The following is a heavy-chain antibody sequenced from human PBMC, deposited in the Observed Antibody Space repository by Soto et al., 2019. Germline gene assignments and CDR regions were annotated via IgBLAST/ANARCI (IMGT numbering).Heavy chain of an antibody. V-gene: IGHV1-24*01. CDR1: GYTLPELS. CDR2: FDPEDGET. CDR3: ATVAPNYYDSSGHPTRSFDY. D-gene: IGHD3-22*01. J-gene: IGHJ4*02. Sequence: ASVKVSCKVSGYTLPELSMHWVRQAPGKGLEWMGGFDPEDGETIYAQKFQGRVTMTEDTSTDTAYMELSSLRSEDTAVYYCATVAPNYYDSSGHPTRSFDYWGQGTLVTVSS.